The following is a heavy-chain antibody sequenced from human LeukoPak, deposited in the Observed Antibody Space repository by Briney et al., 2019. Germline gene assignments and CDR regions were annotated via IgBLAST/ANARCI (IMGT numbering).Heavy chain of an antibody. V-gene: IGHV4-38-2*02. J-gene: IGHJ6*03. Sequence: SETLSLTCTVSGYSISSGYYWGWIRQPPGKGLEWIGSIYHSGSTYYNPSLKSRVTISVDTSKNQFSLKLSSVTAADTAVYYCARILTEGYYYYMDVWGKGTTVTVSS. CDR3: ARILTEGYYYYMDV. D-gene: IGHD1-20*01. CDR2: IYHSGST. CDR1: GYSISSGYY.